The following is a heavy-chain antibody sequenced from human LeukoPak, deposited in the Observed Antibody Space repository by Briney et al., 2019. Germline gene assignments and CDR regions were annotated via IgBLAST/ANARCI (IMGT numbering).Heavy chain of an antibody. D-gene: IGHD2-15*01. J-gene: IGHJ4*02. V-gene: IGHV4-34*01. Sequence: SETLSLTCAVYGGSFSGYYWSWIRQPPGKGLEWIGEINHSGSTNYNPSLKSRVTISVDTSKNQFSLKLSSVTAADTAVYYCARSPSSSFDYWGQGTLVTVSS. CDR2: INHSGST. CDR1: GGSFSGYY. CDR3: ARSPSSSFDY.